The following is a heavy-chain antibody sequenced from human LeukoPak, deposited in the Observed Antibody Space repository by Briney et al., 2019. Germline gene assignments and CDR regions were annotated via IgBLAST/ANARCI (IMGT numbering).Heavy chain of an antibody. CDR2: LTGTGTTT. CDR1: GFTFRRYA. CDR3: AKDLGAVGCFDA. Sequence: GGSLRLSCAASGFTFRRYAMSWVRQVPGKRLEWVSALTGTGTTTYYADSVKGRFTISRDNSKNTVDLQMNSLTAEDTAIYYCAKDLGAVGCFDAWGQGTLVTVSS. J-gene: IGHJ5*02. D-gene: IGHD6-19*01. V-gene: IGHV3-23*01.